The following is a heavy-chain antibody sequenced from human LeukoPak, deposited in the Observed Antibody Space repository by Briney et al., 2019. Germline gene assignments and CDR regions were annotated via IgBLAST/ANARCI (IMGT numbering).Heavy chain of an antibody. V-gene: IGHV3-15*07. D-gene: IGHD3-22*01. CDR3: ATDFYDST. CDR1: GFTFSNAW. CDR2: IRSNSDGGTI. Sequence: KAGGSLRLSCATSGFTFSNAWMNWVRQAPGKGLEWVGRIRSNSDGGTIDYAAPVKGRFTLSRDDSKTTLYLHMNSLQTEDTAVYYCATDFYDSTWGQGTLVTVSS. J-gene: IGHJ5*02.